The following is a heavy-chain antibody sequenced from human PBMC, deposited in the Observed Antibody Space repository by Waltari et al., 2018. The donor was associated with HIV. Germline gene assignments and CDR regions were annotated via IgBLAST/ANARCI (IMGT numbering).Heavy chain of an antibody. Sequence: EVQLVESGGGSVQPGGSLRLSCAASGFTVRTNYMSWVRQAPGKGLEVVPLITDGGTTYNADSVKCRFTISRDTSKNTVHLQMISLRAEDTAVYFCAREYNPVTTTSYYFDYWGQGTLVTVSS. J-gene: IGHJ4*02. CDR3: AREYNPVTTTSYYFDY. CDR2: ITDGGTT. D-gene: IGHD4-17*01. CDR1: GFTVRTNY. V-gene: IGHV3-66*01.